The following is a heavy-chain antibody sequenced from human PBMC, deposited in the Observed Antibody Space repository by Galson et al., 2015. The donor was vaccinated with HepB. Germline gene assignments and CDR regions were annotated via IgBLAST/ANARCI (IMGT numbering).Heavy chain of an antibody. Sequence: SLRLSCAASGFTFSSYSMNWVRQAPGKGLEWVSSISSSSSYIYYADSVKGRFTISRDNAKNSLYLQMNSLTAEDTAVYFCARFMSGYSSSWLDYWGQGTLVTVSS. CDR3: ARFMSGYSSSWLDY. D-gene: IGHD6-13*01. CDR2: ISSSSSYI. J-gene: IGHJ4*02. CDR1: GFTFSSYS. V-gene: IGHV3-21*01.